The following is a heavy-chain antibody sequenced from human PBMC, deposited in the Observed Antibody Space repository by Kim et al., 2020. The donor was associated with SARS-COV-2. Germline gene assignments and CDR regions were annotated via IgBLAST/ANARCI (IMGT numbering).Heavy chain of an antibody. CDR1: GFTFSSYG. Sequence: GGSLRLSCAASGFTFSSYGMHWVRQAPGKGLEWVAVIWYDGSNKYYADSVKGRFTISRDNSKNTLYLQMNSLRAEDTAVYYCAKKHCSGGSCYPWFDPWGQGTLVTVSS. CDR2: IWYDGSNK. J-gene: IGHJ5*02. CDR3: AKKHCSGGSCYPWFDP. D-gene: IGHD2-15*01. V-gene: IGHV3-33*06.